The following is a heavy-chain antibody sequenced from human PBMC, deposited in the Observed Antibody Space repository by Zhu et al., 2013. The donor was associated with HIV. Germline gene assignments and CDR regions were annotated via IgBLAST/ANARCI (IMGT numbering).Heavy chain of an antibody. D-gene: IGHD5-12*01. J-gene: IGHJ5*02. V-gene: IGHV1-69*01. CDR2: IIPMFGTA. CDR1: GGTFSSYA. CDR3: ARDREMATINWFDP. Sequence: QVQLVQSGAEVKKPGSSVRVSCKASGGTFSSYAISWVRQAPGQGLEWMGGIIPMFGTANYAQKFQGRVTIIADESTSTAYMELSSLRSEDTAVYYCARDREMATINWFDPWAREPWSPSPQ.